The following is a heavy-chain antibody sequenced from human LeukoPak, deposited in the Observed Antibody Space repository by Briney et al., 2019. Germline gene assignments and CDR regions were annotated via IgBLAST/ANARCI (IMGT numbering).Heavy chain of an antibody. D-gene: IGHD2-21*01. Sequence: GGSLRLSCAASGLTISRYAMNWVRQAPGKGLEWVSSIASDGDTFYAGSVKGRFTISRDISKNTLHLQMNSLRDDDTAVYFCAKEAYRHLDLHTWGQGSLVIVSS. CDR1: GLTISRYA. CDR3: AKEAYRHLDLHT. CDR2: IASDGDT. V-gene: IGHV3-23*01. J-gene: IGHJ5*02.